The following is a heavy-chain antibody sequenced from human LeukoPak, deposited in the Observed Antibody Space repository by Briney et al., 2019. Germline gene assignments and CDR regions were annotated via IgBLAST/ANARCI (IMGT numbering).Heavy chain of an antibody. CDR1: GYTFTGYY. V-gene: IGHV1-2*02. D-gene: IGHD2-8*01. CDR2: INPNSGGT. Sequence: VASVKVSCKASGYTFTGYYMHWVRQAPGQGLEWMGWINPNSGGTNYAQKFQGRVTMTRDTSISTAYMELSRLRSDDTAVYYCAREVSYLNDAFDIWSQGTMVTVSS. J-gene: IGHJ3*02. CDR3: AREVSYLNDAFDI.